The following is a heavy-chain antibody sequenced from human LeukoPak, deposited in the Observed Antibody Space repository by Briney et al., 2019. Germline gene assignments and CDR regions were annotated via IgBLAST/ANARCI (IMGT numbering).Heavy chain of an antibody. Sequence: ASVKVSCKASGYTFTGYYMHWVRQAPGQGLEWMGWINPNSGGTNYAQKFQGRVTMTRDTSISTAYMELSRLRSDDTAVYYCARDFALPWSVGRAVAGKNSYYYGMDVWGQGTTVTVSS. J-gene: IGHJ6*02. CDR3: ARDFALPWSVGRAVAGKNSYYYGMDV. CDR1: GYTFTGYY. CDR2: INPNSGGT. V-gene: IGHV1-2*02. D-gene: IGHD6-19*01.